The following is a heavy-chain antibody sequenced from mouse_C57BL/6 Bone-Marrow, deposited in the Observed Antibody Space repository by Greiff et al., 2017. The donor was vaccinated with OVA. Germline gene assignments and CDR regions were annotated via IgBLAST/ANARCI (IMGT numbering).Heavy chain of an antibody. CDR2: ISYDGSN. CDR3: ARDQGTTAMDY. D-gene: IGHD1-1*01. Sequence: EVQRVESGPGLVKPSQSLSLTCSVTGYSITSGYYWNWIRQFPGNKLEWMGYISYDGSNNYNPSLKNRISITRDTSKNQFFLKLNSVTTEDTATYYCARDQGTTAMDYWGQGTSVTVSS. CDR1: GYSITSGYY. J-gene: IGHJ4*01. V-gene: IGHV3-6*01.